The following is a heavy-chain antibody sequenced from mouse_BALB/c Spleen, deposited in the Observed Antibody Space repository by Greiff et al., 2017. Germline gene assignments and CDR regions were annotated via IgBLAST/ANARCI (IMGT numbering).Heavy chain of an antibody. Sequence: QVQLQQPGSVLVRPGASVKLSCKASGYTFTSYWMHWVKQRPGQGLEWIGYINPSTGYTEYNQKFKDKATLTADKSSSTAYMQLSSLTSEDSAVYYCASGKDFDYWGQGTTLTVSS. V-gene: IGHV1-4*01. CDR3: ASGKDFDY. CDR1: GYTFTSYW. J-gene: IGHJ2*01. D-gene: IGHD1-1*01. CDR2: INPSTGYT.